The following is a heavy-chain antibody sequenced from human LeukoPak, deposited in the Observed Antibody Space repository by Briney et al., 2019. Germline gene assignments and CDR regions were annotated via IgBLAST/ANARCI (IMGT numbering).Heavy chain of an antibody. CDR1: GFTFSSYG. J-gene: IGHJ6*03. CDR2: IRYDGSNK. V-gene: IGHV3-30*02. Sequence: PGGSLRLSCAASGFTFSSYGMHWVRQAPGKGLEWVAFIRYDGSNKYYADSVKGRFTISRDNSKNTLYLQMNSLRAEDTAVYYCAKVSGYYGSGSLWGYYYYMDVWGKGTTVTISS. CDR3: AKVSGYYGSGSLWGYYYYMDV. D-gene: IGHD3-10*01.